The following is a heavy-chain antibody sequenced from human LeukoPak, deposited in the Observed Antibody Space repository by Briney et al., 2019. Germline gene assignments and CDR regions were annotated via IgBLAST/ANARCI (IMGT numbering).Heavy chain of an antibody. CDR1: GFTFSSYA. D-gene: IGHD3-22*01. CDR2: ISGSGGST. J-gene: IGHJ4*02. V-gene: IGHV3-23*01. CDR3: ARHRAGYYDTSGYYYDY. Sequence: GASLRLSCAASGFTFSSYAMSWVRPAPGKGLEWGSAISGSGGSTYYADSVKGRFTISRDNSKNTLYLQMNSLRAEDTAVYYCARHRAGYYDTSGYYYDYWGQGTLVTVSS.